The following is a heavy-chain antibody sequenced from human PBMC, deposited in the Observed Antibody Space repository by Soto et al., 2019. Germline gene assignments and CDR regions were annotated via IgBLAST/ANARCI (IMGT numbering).Heavy chain of an antibody. CDR1: GGSISSGGYS. Sequence: QLQLQESGSGLVKPSQTLSLTCAVSGGSISSGGYSWSWIRQPPGKGLEWIGYIYHSGSTYYNPSLRRRVTLSVDRSKNQCSLKLSSVTAADTAVYYCARGQVVAAQHWGQGTLVTVSS. CDR3: ARGQVVAAQH. CDR2: IYHSGST. D-gene: IGHD2-15*01. V-gene: IGHV4-30-2*01. J-gene: IGHJ4*02.